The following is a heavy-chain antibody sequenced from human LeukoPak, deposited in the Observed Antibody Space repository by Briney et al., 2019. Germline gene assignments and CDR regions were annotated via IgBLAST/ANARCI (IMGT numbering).Heavy chain of an antibody. CDR2: ISSSGSV. V-gene: IGHV4-4*09. CDR1: RGSISGSIRSYY. Sequence: SETLSLTCTVSRGSISGSIRSYYWSWLRQPPGKGPEWIGYISSSGSVNDNPSLRSRVTISVDTSKNQFFLSLSSVSAADTAVYYCARIPLGYSGAYYFDYWGQGTLVTVSP. CDR3: ARIPLGYSGAYYFDY. J-gene: IGHJ4*02. D-gene: IGHD5-12*01.